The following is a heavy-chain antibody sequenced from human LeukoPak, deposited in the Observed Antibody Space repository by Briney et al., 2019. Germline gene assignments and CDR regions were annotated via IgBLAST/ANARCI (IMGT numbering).Heavy chain of an antibody. CDR2: ISYDGSNK. V-gene: IGHV3-30*18. D-gene: IGHD6-19*01. CDR3: AKDFRIAVAGSFDY. J-gene: IGHJ4*02. Sequence: GGSLRLSCAASGFTFSSYGMHWVRQAPGKGLEWVAVISYDGSNKYYADSVKGRFTISRDNSKNTLYLQMNSLRAEDTAVYYCAKDFRIAVAGSFDYWGQGTLVTVSS. CDR1: GFTFSSYG.